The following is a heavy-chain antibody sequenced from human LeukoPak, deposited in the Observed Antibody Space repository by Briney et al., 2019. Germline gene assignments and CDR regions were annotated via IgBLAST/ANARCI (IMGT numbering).Heavy chain of an antibody. V-gene: IGHV4-59*12. CDR3: ARDPAYIVATIKRDNWFDP. J-gene: IGHJ5*02. Sequence: PSETLSLTCTVSGGSISNYWSWIRQPPGKGLEWIGYIYYSGSTNYNPSLKSRVTISVDTSKNQFSLKLSSVTAADTAVYYCARDPAYIVATIKRDNWFDPWGQGTLVTVSS. CDR1: GGSISNY. CDR2: IYYSGST. D-gene: IGHD5-12*01.